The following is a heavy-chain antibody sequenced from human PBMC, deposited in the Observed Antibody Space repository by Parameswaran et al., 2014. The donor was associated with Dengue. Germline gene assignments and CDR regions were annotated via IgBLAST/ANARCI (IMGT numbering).Heavy chain of an antibody. J-gene: IGHJ4*02. CDR2: ISGSGGST. Sequence: RWIRQPPGKGLEWVSAISGSGGSTYYADSVKGRFTISRDNSKNTLYLQMNSLRAEDTAVYYCAKDVNVLLWFGELEIDYWGQGTLVTVSS. V-gene: IGHV3-23*01. CDR3: AKDVNVLLWFGELEIDY. D-gene: IGHD3-10*01.